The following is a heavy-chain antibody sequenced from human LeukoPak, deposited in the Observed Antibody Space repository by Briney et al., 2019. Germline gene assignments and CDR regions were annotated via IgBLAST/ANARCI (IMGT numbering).Heavy chain of an antibody. Sequence: GGSLRLSCAASGFTFSSYDMHWVRQATGKGLEWVSAIGTAGDTYYPGSVKSRFTISRENAKNSLYLQMNSLRAGDTAVYYCARACPGAAVKPLDYWGQGTLVTVSS. CDR1: GFTFSSYD. CDR2: IGTAGDT. D-gene: IGHD6-13*01. V-gene: IGHV3-13*01. CDR3: ARACPGAAVKPLDY. J-gene: IGHJ4*02.